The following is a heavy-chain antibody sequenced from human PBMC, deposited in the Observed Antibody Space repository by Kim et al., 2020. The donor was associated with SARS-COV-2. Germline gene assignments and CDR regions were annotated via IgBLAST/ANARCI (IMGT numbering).Heavy chain of an antibody. CDR1: GFSFRSYS. CDR3: AREQLVTPYFLSF. D-gene: IGHD6-6*01. V-gene: IGHV3-48*02. CDR2: ISHGSTTM. Sequence: GGSLRLSCTASGFSFRSYSMYWVRQAPGRGLEWVSSISHGSTTMSYADFVKGRFTVSRDDDTNSVYLQMNNLRDEDAAVYFCAREQLVTPYFLSFWGRGTQVTVSA. J-gene: IGHJ1*01.